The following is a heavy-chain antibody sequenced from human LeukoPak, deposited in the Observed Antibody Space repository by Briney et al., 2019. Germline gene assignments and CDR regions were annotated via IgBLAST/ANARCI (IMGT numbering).Heavy chain of an antibody. Sequence: GGSLRLSCAASGFTFSSYGMHWVRQAPGKGLEWVAVISYDGSNKYYADSVKGRFTISRDNSKNTLYLQMNSLRAEDTAVYYCAKALRYYGSGSYYRIDAFDIWGQGTMVTVSS. CDR1: GFTFSSYG. J-gene: IGHJ3*02. V-gene: IGHV3-30*18. CDR2: ISYDGSNK. CDR3: AKALRYYGSGSYYRIDAFDI. D-gene: IGHD3-10*01.